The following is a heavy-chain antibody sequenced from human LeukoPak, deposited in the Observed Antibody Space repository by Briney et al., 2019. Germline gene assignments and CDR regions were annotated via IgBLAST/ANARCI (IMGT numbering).Heavy chain of an antibody. V-gene: IGHV3-74*01. Sequence: PGGSLRLSCAASGFTFHSYWMHWVRQAPGKGLVWVSRIDNDGGSTTYADSVKGRFTISRDNAKNTLYLQMNSVRAEDTAVYYCARQLALDYWGQGTLVTVSS. D-gene: IGHD6-6*01. CDR3: ARQLALDY. CDR1: GFTFHSYW. J-gene: IGHJ4*02. CDR2: IDNDGGST.